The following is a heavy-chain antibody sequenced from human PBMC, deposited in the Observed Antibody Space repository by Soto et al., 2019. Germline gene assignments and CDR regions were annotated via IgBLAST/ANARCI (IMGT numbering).Heavy chain of an antibody. J-gene: IGHJ6*02. Sequence: GGSLRLTCAASGFTFSSYGMHWVRQAPGKGLEWVAVIWYDGSNKYYADSVKGRFTISRDNSKSTLYLQMSSLRAEDTAVYYCVKDSHHYAFWSGYSYYYYGMDVWGQGTTVTVSS. V-gene: IGHV3-30*02. D-gene: IGHD3-3*01. CDR1: GFTFSSYG. CDR2: IWYDGSNK. CDR3: VKDSHHYAFWSGYSYYYYGMDV.